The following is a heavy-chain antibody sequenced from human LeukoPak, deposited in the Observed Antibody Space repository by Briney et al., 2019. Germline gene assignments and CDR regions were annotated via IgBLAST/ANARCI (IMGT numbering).Heavy chain of an antibody. CDR3: ARRLTQYDCFDP. D-gene: IGHD2-2*01. Sequence: SQTLSLTCAISGDSVSSNSVTWNWIRQSPSRGLEWLGRTYYRSTWYNDYAVSVRGRITVNPDTSKNQFSLHPNSVTPEDTAVYYCARRLTQYDCFDPWGQGTLVTVSS. CDR2: TYYRSTWYN. CDR1: GDSVSSNSVT. V-gene: IGHV6-1*01. J-gene: IGHJ5*02.